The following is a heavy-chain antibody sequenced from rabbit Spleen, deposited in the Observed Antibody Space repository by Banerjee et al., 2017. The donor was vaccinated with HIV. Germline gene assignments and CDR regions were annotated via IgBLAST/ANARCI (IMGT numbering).Heavy chain of an antibody. Sequence: QEQLVESGGGLVQPEGSLTLTCTASGFSFSSSYWICWVRQAPGKGLEWIACIYAGSSGSTYYARWAKGRFTISRTSSTTVTLLMTSLTDADTATYFCARADTNDVSFKLWGQGTLVTVS. D-gene: IGHD2-1*01. CDR3: ARADTNDVSFKL. J-gene: IGHJ3*01. V-gene: IGHV1S45*01. CDR2: IYAGSSGST. CDR1: GFSFSSSYW.